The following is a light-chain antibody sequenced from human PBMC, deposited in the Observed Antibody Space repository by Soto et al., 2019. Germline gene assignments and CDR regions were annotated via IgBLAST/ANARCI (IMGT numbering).Light chain of an antibody. CDR2: DVS. Sequence: SGLAPPGSVSGSPGQSITISCTGTSSDVGGYNYVSWYQQHPGKAPKLMIYDVSNRPSGVSNRFSGSKSGNTASLTISGLQAEDEADYYCSSYTSSSTLYVFGTGTKVTVL. CDR3: SSYTSSSTLYV. J-gene: IGLJ1*01. CDR1: SSDVGGYNY. V-gene: IGLV2-14*01.